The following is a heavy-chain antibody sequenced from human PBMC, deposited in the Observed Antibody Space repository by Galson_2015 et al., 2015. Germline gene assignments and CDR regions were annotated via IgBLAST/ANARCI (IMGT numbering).Heavy chain of an antibody. D-gene: IGHD5-12*01. CDR1: GFTFSNYG. CDR2: IWYDGSNK. J-gene: IGHJ5*02. CDR3: ARLATMTWWFDP. V-gene: IGHV3-33*01. Sequence: SLRLSCAASGFTFSNYGMYWVRQAPGKGLEWVAVIWYDGSNKYYADSVKGRFTISRDNSKNTLYLQMNSLRAEDTAVYYCARLATMTWWFDPWGQGTLVTVSS.